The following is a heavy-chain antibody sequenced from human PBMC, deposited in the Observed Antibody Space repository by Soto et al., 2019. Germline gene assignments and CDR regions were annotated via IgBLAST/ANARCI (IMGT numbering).Heavy chain of an antibody. J-gene: IGHJ4*02. D-gene: IGHD5-12*01. CDR2: INAGNGNT. CDR3: ASSVPAAGREWLRLRLDY. Sequence: ASVKVSCKASGYTFTSYAMHWVRQAPGQRLEWMGWINAGNGNTKYSQKFQGRVTITRDTSASTAYMELSSLRSEDTAVYYCASSVPAAGREWLRLRLDYWGQGTLVTVSS. V-gene: IGHV1-3*01. CDR1: GYTFTSYA.